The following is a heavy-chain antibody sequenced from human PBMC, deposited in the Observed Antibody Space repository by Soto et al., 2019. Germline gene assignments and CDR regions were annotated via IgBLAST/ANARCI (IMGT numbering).Heavy chain of an antibody. CDR2: IYPGDSDT. V-gene: IGHV5-51*01. Sequence: GESLKISCKGSGYSFTSYWIGWVRQMPGKGLEWMGIIYPGDSDTRYSPSFQGHVTFSADKSISTVYLQWNNLRASDNAMYKCERRNLAHTVYNDYGMDVWRQRTAVTVTS. J-gene: IGHJ6*02. CDR1: GYSFTSYW. CDR3: ERRNLAHTVYNDYGMDV.